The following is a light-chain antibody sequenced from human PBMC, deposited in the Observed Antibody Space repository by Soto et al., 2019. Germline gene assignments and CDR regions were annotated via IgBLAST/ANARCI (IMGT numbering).Light chain of an antibody. CDR3: QQRDNWPKT. J-gene: IGKJ1*01. Sequence: EIVLTQSPATLSLSPGERATLSCRASQSVSSILAWYQQKPGQAPRLLIYDASNRATGIPARFSGSGSGTDFTLTISSLEPEDAAVYYCQQRDNWPKTFGQGNKVEIK. CDR2: DAS. CDR1: QSVSSI. V-gene: IGKV3-11*01.